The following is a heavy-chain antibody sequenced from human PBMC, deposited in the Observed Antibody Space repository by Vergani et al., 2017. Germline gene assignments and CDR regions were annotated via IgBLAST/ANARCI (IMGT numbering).Heavy chain of an antibody. D-gene: IGHD4-17*01. V-gene: IGHV4-39*01. CDR3: EKGGRENSDYGYFDY. CDR1: GVSISSSSYY. J-gene: IGHJ4*02. Sequence: QLQLQESGPGLVKPSETLSLTCTVSGVSISSSSYYWGWIRQPPGKGLEWIGSIYYSGSTYYNPSLKSRVTISVDTSKNQFSLKLISVTAADTAVYYCEKGGRENSDYGYFDYWGQGTLVTVSS. CDR2: IYYSGST.